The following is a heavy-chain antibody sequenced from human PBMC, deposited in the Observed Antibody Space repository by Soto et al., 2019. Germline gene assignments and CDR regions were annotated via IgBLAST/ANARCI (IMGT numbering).Heavy chain of an antibody. D-gene: IGHD6-13*01. CDR1: GYTLTELS. CDR3: ATVNHGSSWYYYYYGMDV. Sequence: GASVKVSCKVSGYTLTELSMHWVRQAPGKGLEWMGGFDPEDGETIYAQKFQGRVTMTEDTSTDTAYMELSSLRSEDTAVYYCATVNHGSSWYYYYYGMDVWGQGTTVTVSS. V-gene: IGHV1-24*01. J-gene: IGHJ6*02. CDR2: FDPEDGET.